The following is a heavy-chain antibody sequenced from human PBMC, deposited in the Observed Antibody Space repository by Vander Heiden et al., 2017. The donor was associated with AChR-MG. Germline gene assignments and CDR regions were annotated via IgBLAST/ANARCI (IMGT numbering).Heavy chain of an antibody. J-gene: IGHJ4*02. CDR1: GFALRDYY. CDR2: ISSSSATI. D-gene: IGHD3-16*01. V-gene: IGHV3-11*01. CDR3: ARGRPSGSYVFES. Sequence: QVHLVESGGGLVMPGGSLRLSCAASGFALRDYYLDWIRQAPGKGLEWISHISSSSATISYAESVRGRFTIARENANNSLYLQMSSLRVEDTGVYYCARGRPSGSYVFESWGQGIQVTVAS.